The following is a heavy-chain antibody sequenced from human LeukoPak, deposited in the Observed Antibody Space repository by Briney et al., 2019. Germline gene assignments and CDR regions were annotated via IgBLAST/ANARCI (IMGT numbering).Heavy chain of an antibody. CDR1: EFTFTSFA. Sequence: GGSLRLSCPASEFTFTSFAMTWVRQAPGKGLEWVSSITGGHYPTYNTDSVKGRFAISRDNSKNTLYLQMNSLRADDTAVYYCTKDPNGDYVGAFDPWDQGTLVTVSS. J-gene: IGHJ5*02. CDR2: ITGGHYPT. CDR3: TKDPNGDYVGAFDP. V-gene: IGHV3-23*01. D-gene: IGHD4-17*01.